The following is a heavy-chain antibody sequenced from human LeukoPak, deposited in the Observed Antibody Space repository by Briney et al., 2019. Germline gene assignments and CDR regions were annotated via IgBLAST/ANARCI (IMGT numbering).Heavy chain of an antibody. CDR2: FDPEDGET. CDR3: ARDICSSTSCYVERGWYYYYGMDV. V-gene: IGHV1-24*01. J-gene: IGHJ6*02. CDR1: GYTLTELS. Sequence: ASVKVSCKVSGYTLTELSMHWVRQAPGKGLEWMGGFDPEDGETIYAQKFQGRVTMTEDTSTDTAYMELSSLRSEDTAVYYCARDICSSTSCYVERGWYYYYGMDVWGQGTTVTVSS. D-gene: IGHD2-2*01.